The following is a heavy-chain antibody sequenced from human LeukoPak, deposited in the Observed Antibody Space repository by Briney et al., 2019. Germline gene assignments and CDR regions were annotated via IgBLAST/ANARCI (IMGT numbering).Heavy chain of an antibody. D-gene: IGHD4-23*01. CDR2: ISYDGSNK. J-gene: IGHJ4*02. Sequence: PGGSLRLSCAASGFTFSSYGMHWVRQAPGKGLEWVAVISYDGSNKYYADSVKGRFTISRDNSKNTLYLQMNSLRAEDTAVYYCARERLRWGAGSYYFDYWGQGTLVTVSS. V-gene: IGHV3-30*03. CDR3: ARERLRWGAGSYYFDY. CDR1: GFTFSSYG.